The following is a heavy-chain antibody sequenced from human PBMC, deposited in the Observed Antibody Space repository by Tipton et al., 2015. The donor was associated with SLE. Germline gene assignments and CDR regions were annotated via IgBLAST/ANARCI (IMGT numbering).Heavy chain of an antibody. CDR3: AVRVVPLYYSGMDV. J-gene: IGHJ6*02. CDR2: ISAYNGNT. D-gene: IGHD3-3*01. CDR1: GYTFTSYG. V-gene: IGHV1-18*01. Sequence: QSGAEVKKPGASVKVSCKASGYTFTSYGISWVRQAPGQGLEWMGWISAYNGNTNYAQKLQGRVTMTTDTSTSTAYMELRSLRSDDTAVFYWAVRVVPLYYSGMDVGGQGTTVTVSS.